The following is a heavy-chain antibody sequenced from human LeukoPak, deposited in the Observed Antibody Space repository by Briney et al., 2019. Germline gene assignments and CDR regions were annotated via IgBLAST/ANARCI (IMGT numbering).Heavy chain of an antibody. D-gene: IGHD3-10*01. V-gene: IGHV3-7*01. Sequence: PGGSLRLSCAASVFTLSSYWMSWVRQAPGTGLEWVANIKQDGREKYYVDSVKGRFTISRDNAKNSLYLQMNGLRAEDTAVYYCASFPPYMVRTDAFDIWGQGTMVTVSS. CDR3: ASFPPYMVRTDAFDI. CDR1: VFTLSSYW. J-gene: IGHJ3*02. CDR2: IKQDGREK.